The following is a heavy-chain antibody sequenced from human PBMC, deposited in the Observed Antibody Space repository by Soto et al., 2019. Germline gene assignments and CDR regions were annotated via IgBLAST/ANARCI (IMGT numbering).Heavy chain of an antibody. CDR1: GYSFTSYW. J-gene: IGHJ5*02. D-gene: IGHD4-17*01. CDR3: ARQENYGGNSPPWFDP. CDR2: IYPGDSDT. V-gene: IGHV5-51*01. Sequence: GESLKISCKGSGYSFTSYWIGWVRKMPGKGLEWMGIIYPGDSDTRYSPSFQGQVTISADKSISTAYLQWSSLKASDTAMYYCARQENYGGNSPPWFDPWGQGTLVTVSS.